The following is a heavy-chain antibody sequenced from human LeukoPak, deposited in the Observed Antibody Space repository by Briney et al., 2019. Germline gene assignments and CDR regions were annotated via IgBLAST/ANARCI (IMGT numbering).Heavy chain of an antibody. J-gene: IGHJ4*02. Sequence: GGSLRLSCAASGFTFITYKMHWVRQAPGKGLEGISYITTAGKDIFYADSVHGRFTNHRDKANNSLYVQTDGLRAGDTPFYFFARGGLYYDTSAYYYMHYWGQGALVAVSS. V-gene: IGHV3-21*05. CDR1: GFTFITYK. CDR2: ITTAGKDI. CDR3: ARGGLYYDTSAYYYMHY. D-gene: IGHD3-22*01.